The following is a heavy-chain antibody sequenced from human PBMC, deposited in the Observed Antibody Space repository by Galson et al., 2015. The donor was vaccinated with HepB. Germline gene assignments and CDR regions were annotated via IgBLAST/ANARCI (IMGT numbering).Heavy chain of an antibody. CDR2: IGDSTQL. V-gene: IGHV3-23*01. J-gene: IGHJ4*02. CDR1: EFTFSNYA. Sequence: SLRLSCAASEFTFSNYAMTWFRQTPGKGLEWVSTIGDSTQLHYADSVKGRFAISRDNSKNTLYLQMNSLRAEDTAIYYCAIDPQHYSVQPWDYWGQGTLVTVSS. D-gene: IGHD4-11*01. CDR3: AIDPQHYSVQPWDY.